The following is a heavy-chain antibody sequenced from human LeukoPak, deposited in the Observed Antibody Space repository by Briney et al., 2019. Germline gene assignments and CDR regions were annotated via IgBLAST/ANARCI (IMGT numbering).Heavy chain of an antibody. V-gene: IGHV1-2*02. CDR2: INPNSGGT. D-gene: IGHD2-2*01. CDR3: ARRYCSSTSCYYGANAFDI. J-gene: IGHJ3*02. Sequence: GAPVKVSCKASGYTFTGYYMHWVRQAPGQGLEWMGWINPNSGGTNYAQKFQGRVTMTRDTSISTAYMELSRLRSDDTAVYYCARRYCSSTSCYYGANAFDIWGQGTMVTVSS. CDR1: GYTFTGYY.